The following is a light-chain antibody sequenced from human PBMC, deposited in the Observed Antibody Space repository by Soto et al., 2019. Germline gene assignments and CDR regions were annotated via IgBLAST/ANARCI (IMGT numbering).Light chain of an antibody. CDR1: QGINNF. CDR2: GAS. J-gene: IGKJ1*01. V-gene: IGKV1-27*01. Sequence: DIQMTQSPSSLSASVGDRVTITCRASQGINNFLAWYQQRPGKVPKLLIFGASTLQSGVSSRFSGSGSGTDFSLTISNLQPDDFATYYCQQYNSYSFGQGTKVEMK. CDR3: QQYNSYS.